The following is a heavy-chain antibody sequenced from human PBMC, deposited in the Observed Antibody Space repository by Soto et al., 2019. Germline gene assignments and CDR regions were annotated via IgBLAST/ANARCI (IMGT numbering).Heavy chain of an antibody. Sequence: SEPLSLTCTVSGASLSSTNYYSGWLRQPPGKGLEWIGKITYSGNTYSNPSLKSRVAISVDASKNQFSLKVNSVTAADTAVYYCARVPDYSETTGYFYFDTWGQGILVTVSS. J-gene: IGHJ4*02. CDR1: GASLSSTNYY. CDR2: ITYSGNT. V-gene: IGHV4-39*07. CDR3: ARVPDYSETTGYFYFDT. D-gene: IGHD3-22*01.